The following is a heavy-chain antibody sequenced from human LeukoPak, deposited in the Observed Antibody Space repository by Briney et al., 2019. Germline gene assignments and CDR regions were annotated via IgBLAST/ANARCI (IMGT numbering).Heavy chain of an antibody. CDR2: INWNGGST. J-gene: IGHJ4*02. V-gene: IGHV3-20*04. CDR1: GFTFDDYG. D-gene: IGHD6-13*01. CDR3: ARGSLKAAATVLDY. Sequence: GGSLRLSCAASGFTFDDYGMSWVRQAPGKGLEWVSGINWNGGSTGYADSVKGRFTISRDNAKNSLYLQMNSLRAEDTALYYCARGSLKAAATVLDYWGQGTLVTVSS.